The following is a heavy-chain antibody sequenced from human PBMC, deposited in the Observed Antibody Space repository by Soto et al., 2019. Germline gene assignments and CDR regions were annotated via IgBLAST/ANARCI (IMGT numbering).Heavy chain of an antibody. CDR1: GGSISSSSHY. V-gene: IGHV4-39*01. Sequence: SETMSLTCTVSGGSISSSSHYWGWIRQPPGKGLEWIGSIYYSGSTYYNPSLKSRVSISGDTSRNQFSLKLSSVTAADTAVYYCARLIGGIVVLTAITGHCWGQGTRVTVSS. J-gene: IGHJ4*02. CDR2: IYYSGST. D-gene: IGHD2-21*02. CDR3: ARLIGGIVVLTAITGHC.